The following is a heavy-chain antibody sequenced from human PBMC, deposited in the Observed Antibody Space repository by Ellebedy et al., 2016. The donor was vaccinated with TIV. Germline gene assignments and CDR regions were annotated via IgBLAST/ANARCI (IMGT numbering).Heavy chain of an antibody. Sequence: SVKVSCXASGYTFTSYGISWVRQAPGQGLEWMGGIIPIFGTANYAQKFQGRVTITADESTSTAYMELSSLRSEDTAVYYCAREVVVAATWWFDPWGQGTLVTVSS. J-gene: IGHJ5*02. CDR2: IIPIFGTA. D-gene: IGHD2-15*01. V-gene: IGHV1-69*13. CDR1: GYTFTSYG. CDR3: AREVVVAATWWFDP.